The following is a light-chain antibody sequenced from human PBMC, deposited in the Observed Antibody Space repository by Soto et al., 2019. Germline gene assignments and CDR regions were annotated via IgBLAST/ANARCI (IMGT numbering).Light chain of an antibody. J-gene: IGKJ5*01. CDR2: KVS. Sequence: VVMSQSPLSLPVTLLQPASSSCRSNQSLVHSDGIAYFSWFQQRXGRSPRRXXYKVSNRDSGVPARFRGSGSGTDSALKISRVAAEDVGVYYCMQGTHWPITFGQGTRLEIK. CDR3: MQGTHWPIT. CDR1: QSLVHSDGIAY. V-gene: IGKV2-30*02.